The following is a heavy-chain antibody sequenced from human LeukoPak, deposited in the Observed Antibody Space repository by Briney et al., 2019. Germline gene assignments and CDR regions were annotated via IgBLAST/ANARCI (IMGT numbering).Heavy chain of an antibody. V-gene: IGHV4-4*08. Sequence: SETLSLTCSVSGGSISGYYWSWIRQPPGQTLEWIGYIYSSGSTNYNPSLQSRVTMSVDTSMNQFSLRLSSVTAADTAIYYWARFTYTTRPSDVWGKGTTVTVSS. CDR3: ARFTYTTRPSDV. CDR2: IYSSGST. CDR1: GGSISGYY. J-gene: IGHJ6*04. D-gene: IGHD6-6*01.